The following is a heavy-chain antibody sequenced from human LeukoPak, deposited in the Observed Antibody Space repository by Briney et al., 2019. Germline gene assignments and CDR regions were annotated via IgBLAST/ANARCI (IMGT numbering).Heavy chain of an antibody. V-gene: IGHV1-18*01. J-gene: IGHJ4*02. CDR3: ARAGGLAAAGKIAVAGPSGLHSDY. CDR1: GYTFTSYG. CDR2: ISAYNGNT. Sequence: ASVKVSCKASGYTFTSYGISWVRQAPGQGLEWMGWISAYNGNTNYAQKLQGRVTMTTDTSTSTAYMEPRSLRSDDTAVYYCARAGGLAAAGKIAVAGPSGLHSDYWGQGTLVTVSS. D-gene: IGHD6-19*01.